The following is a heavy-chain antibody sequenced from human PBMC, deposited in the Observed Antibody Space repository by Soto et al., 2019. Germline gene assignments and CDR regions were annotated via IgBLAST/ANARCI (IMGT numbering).Heavy chain of an antibody. J-gene: IGHJ6*02. CDR1: GGSISSYY. D-gene: IGHD3-10*01. CDR3: ASRFGSGGMDV. Sequence: SETLSLTCTVPGGSISSYYWSWIRQPPGKGLEWIGYIYYSGSTNYNPSLKSRVTISVDTSKNQFSLKLSSVTAADTAVYYCASRFGSGGMDVWGQGTTVTVSS. V-gene: IGHV4-59*01. CDR2: IYYSGST.